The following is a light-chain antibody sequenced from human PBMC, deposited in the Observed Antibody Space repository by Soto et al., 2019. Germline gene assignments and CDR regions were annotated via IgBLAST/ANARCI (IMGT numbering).Light chain of an antibody. J-gene: IGKJ5*01. CDR2: GAS. CDR3: QQYNNLPPIT. V-gene: IGKV3-15*01. Sequence: EIGMTQSPATLSLSPGGRATLSCRASQSVSSNLAWYQQKPGQAPRLLIYGASTRATGIPARFSGSGSGTEFTLTISSLQSEDFAVYYCQQYNNLPPITFGQGRRLEIK. CDR1: QSVSSN.